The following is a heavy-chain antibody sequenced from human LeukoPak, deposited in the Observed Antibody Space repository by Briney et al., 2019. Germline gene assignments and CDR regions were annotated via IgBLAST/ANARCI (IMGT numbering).Heavy chain of an antibody. CDR1: GYSISSGYY. D-gene: IGHD3-22*01. CDR2: IYHSGST. V-gene: IGHV4-38-2*02. J-gene: IGHJ5*02. Sequence: SETLSLTCAVSGYSISSGYYWGWIRQPPGKGLEWIGSIYHSGSTYYNPSLTSRVTISVDTSKNQFSLKLSSVTAADTAVYYCARDLESYYDSSGYYGQSSWFDPWGQGTLVTVSS. CDR3: ARDLESYYDSSGYYGQSSWFDP.